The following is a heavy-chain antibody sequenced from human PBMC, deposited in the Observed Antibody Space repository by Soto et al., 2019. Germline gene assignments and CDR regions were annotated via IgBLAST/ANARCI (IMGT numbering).Heavy chain of an antibody. CDR3: ARHGFYGDYASNYFDT. CDR2: IYPSDSDT. D-gene: IGHD4-17*01. CDR1: GYSFSNYW. Sequence: GESLKISCKGSGYSFSNYWIAWVRQMPGKGLEYIGIIYPSDSDTRYSPSFQGQVTISADKSISTAYLQWSSLKASDTAIYYCARHGFYGDYASNYFDTWCQGTLVTVSS. J-gene: IGHJ5*02. V-gene: IGHV5-51*01.